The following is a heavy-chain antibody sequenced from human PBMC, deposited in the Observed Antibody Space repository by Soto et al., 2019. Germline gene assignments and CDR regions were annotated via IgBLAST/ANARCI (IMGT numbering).Heavy chain of an antibody. V-gene: IGHV1-18*01. J-gene: IGHJ4*02. CDR1: GYTFTSYG. Sequence: ASVKVSCKASGYTFTSYGISWVRQAPGQGLEWMGWISAYNGNTNYAQKLQGRVTMTTDTSASTVYLEVTSLTSDDTAIYYCSRDDDFWGQGTLVTVSS. CDR2: ISAYNGNT. CDR3: SRDDDF.